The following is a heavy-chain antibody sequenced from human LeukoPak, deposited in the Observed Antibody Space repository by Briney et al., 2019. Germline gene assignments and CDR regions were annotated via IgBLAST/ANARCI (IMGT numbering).Heavy chain of an antibody. V-gene: IGHV5-51*01. D-gene: IGHD2-2*01. CDR3: ARRQGCSSTSCSPDY. CDR2: IYPGDSDT. J-gene: IGHJ4*02. CDR1: RYSFTTYW. Sequence: GESLKISCRGSRYSFTTYWIGWVRQMPGKGLEWMGIIYPGDSDTRYSPSFQGQVTMSADKSINTAYLQWSSLKASDTAMYYCARRQGCSSTSCSPDYWGQGTLVTVSS.